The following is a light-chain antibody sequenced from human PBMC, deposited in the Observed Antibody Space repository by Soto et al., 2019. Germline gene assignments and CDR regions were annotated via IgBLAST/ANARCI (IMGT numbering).Light chain of an antibody. J-gene: IGLJ2*01. CDR1: SGHSSYA. Sequence: QPVLTQSPSASASLGASVKLTCTLSSGHSSYAIAWHQQQPEKGPRYLMKLNSDGSHSKGDGITDRFSGSSSGAERYLTISSLQSEDEADYYCQTWGTGIGVFGGGTKLTVL. V-gene: IGLV4-69*01. CDR2: LNSDGSH. CDR3: QTWGTGIGV.